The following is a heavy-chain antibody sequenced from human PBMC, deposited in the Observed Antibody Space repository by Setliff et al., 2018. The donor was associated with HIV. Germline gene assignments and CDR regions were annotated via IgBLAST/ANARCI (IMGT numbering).Heavy chain of an antibody. CDR2: IYYSGST. V-gene: IGHV4-59*01. J-gene: IGHJ6*02. CDR1: GGSISSYY. CDR3: ARLLPKTYSSGWYAYYYYGMDV. Sequence: SETLSLTCTVSGGSISSYYWSWIRQPPGKGLEWIGYIYYSGSTNYNPSLKSRVTISVDTSKNQFSLKLSSVTAADTAVYYCARLLPKTYSSGWYAYYYYGMDVWGQGTTVTVSS. D-gene: IGHD6-19*01.